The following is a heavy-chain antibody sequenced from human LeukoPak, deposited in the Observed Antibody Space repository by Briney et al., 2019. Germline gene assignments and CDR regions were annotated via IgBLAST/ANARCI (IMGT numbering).Heavy chain of an antibody. CDR3: ARNLAPMTLDY. Sequence: ASVKVSCKASGYTFTSYYMHWVRQAPGQGLEWTGIINPSGGSTSYAQKFQGRVTMTRDTSTSTVYMELSSLRSEDTAVYYCARNLAPMTLDYWGQGTLVTVSS. J-gene: IGHJ4*02. D-gene: IGHD3-22*01. V-gene: IGHV1-46*01. CDR1: GYTFTSYY. CDR2: INPSGGST.